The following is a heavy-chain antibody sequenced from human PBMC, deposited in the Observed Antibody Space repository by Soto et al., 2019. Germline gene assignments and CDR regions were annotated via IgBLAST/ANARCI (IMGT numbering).Heavy chain of an antibody. J-gene: IGHJ4*02. CDR3: VREGYWSLDY. V-gene: IGHV3-74*03. Sequence: EVQLVESGGGLFQPGGSLRLSCAASGFTLSSKWMHWVRQTPGKGLVWVSRMNGDGSITQYADSAKGRFTISRDNSKNTLYLQMDSLRAEDTAVYYCVREGYWSLDYWGQGTLVTVSS. D-gene: IGHD2-15*01. CDR1: GFTLSSKW. CDR2: MNGDGSIT.